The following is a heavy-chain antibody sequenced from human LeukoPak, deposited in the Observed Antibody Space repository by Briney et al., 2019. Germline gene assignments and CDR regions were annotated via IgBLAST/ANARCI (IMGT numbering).Heavy chain of an antibody. CDR2: INHSGST. D-gene: IGHD3-9*01. CDR1: GGSFSGYY. V-gene: IGHV4-34*01. Sequence: PSETLSLTCAVYGGSFSGYYWSWIRQPPGKGLEWIGEINHSGSTNYNPSLKSRVTISVDTSKNQFSLKLSSVTAADTAVYYCARSAYDILTGYFDAFDIWGQGTMVTVSS. J-gene: IGHJ3*02. CDR3: ARSAYDILTGYFDAFDI.